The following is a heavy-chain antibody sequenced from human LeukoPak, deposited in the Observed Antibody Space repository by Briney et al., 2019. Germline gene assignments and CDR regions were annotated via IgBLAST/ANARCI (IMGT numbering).Heavy chain of an antibody. CDR1: GFTFSSSA. D-gene: IGHD2-15*01. J-gene: IGHJ4*02. CDR3: AKQLGYCSDGSCYFPY. V-gene: IGHV3-23*01. CDR2: ISNNGGYT. Sequence: GGSLRLSCAASGFTFSSSAMSWVRQAPGKGQEWVSAISNNGGYTYYADSVQGRFTISRDNSKSTLCLQMNSLRAEDTAVYYCAKQLGYCSDGSCYFPYWGQGTLVTVSS.